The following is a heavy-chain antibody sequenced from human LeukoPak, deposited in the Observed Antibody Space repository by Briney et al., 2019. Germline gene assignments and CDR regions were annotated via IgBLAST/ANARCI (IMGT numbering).Heavy chain of an antibody. CDR2: IYTSGST. D-gene: IGHD6-6*01. J-gene: IGHJ4*02. CDR3: AINSARLPHFDY. V-gene: IGHV4-61*02. CDR1: GGSISSGSYY. Sequence: PSETLSLTCTVSGGSISSGSYYWSWIRQPAGKGLEWIGRIYTSGSTNYNPSLKSRVTISVDTSKNQFSLKLSSVTAADTAVYYCAINSARLPHFDYWGQGTLVTVSS.